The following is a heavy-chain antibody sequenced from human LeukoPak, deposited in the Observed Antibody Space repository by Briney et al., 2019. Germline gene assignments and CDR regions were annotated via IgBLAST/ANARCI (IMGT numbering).Heavy chain of an antibody. J-gene: IGHJ1*01. V-gene: IGHV4-38-2*02. CDR3: ARVAAGIGFFQH. D-gene: IGHD6-13*01. CDR2: LHHSGST. CDR1: GYSISSGYY. Sequence: ASETLSLTCNVSGYSISSGYYWGWIRQPPGKGLEWIGNLHHSGSTYYNPSLKSRVTISLDTSKSQLSLKLSSVTAADTAVYYCARVAAGIGFFQHWGQGSLVTVSS.